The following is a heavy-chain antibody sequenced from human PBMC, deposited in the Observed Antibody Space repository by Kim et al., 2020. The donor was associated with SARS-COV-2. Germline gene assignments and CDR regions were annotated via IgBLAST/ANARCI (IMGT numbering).Heavy chain of an antibody. CDR1: SDSISDYY. V-gene: IGHV4-59*01. Sequence: SETLSLTCTVSSDSISDYYWSWIRQPPGKGLEWIGYVHHNGNTNYSPSLKSRVTIAVHTSKTQFFLMLTSVTAADTAVYYCARKRADSNGFIDYWGQGVLVTVSS. CDR3: ARKRADSNGFIDY. CDR2: VHHNGNT. J-gene: IGHJ4*02. D-gene: IGHD3-22*01.